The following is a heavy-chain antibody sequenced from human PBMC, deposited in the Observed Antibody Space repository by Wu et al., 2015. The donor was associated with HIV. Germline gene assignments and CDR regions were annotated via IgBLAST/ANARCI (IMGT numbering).Heavy chain of an antibody. V-gene: IGHV1-2*02. D-gene: IGHD1-1*01. CDR1: GYFFSDYY. CDR3: AREPSYNSSWDNHFDP. CDR2: INPKSGGT. Sequence: QVQLVQSGPQVRKPGASVTVSCETSGYFFSDYYIHWVRQAPGRGLVWMGSINPKSGGTDYARTFQGRIIMPRDISFNTAYLELKRLRSDDTAIYFCAREPSYNSSWDNHFDPWGQGTLVTVSS. J-gene: IGHJ5*02.